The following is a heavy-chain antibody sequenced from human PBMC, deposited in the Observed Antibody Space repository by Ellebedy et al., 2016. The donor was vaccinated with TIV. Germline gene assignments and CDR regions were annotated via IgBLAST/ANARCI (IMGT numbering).Heavy chain of an antibody. J-gene: IGHJ4*02. CDR1: GSSFNNYY. D-gene: IGHD2-2*02. CDR3: AKWTVGYCSSASCYIGDY. V-gene: IGHV4-34*01. CDR2: FNLGGTT. Sequence: MPSEALSLTCAVYGSSFNNYYWSWIRQLPGKRLEWIGEFNLGGTTNYNPSLKCRVTISVDTSKNWFSLKLNSVTAADSAVYYCAKWTVGYCSSASCYIGDYWGQGTLVTVSS.